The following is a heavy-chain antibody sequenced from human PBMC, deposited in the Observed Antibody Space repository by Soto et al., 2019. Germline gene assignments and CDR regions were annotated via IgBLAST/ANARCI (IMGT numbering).Heavy chain of an antibody. CDR3: ARGLSHYYDYYYGMDV. CDR1: GGSFSGYY. D-gene: IGHD1-26*01. CDR2: INHSGST. Sequence: SETLSLTCAVYGGSFSGYYWSWIRQPPGKGLEWIGEINHSGSTNYNPSLKSRVTISVDTSKNQFSLKLSSVTAADTAVYYCARGLSHYYDYYYGMDVWGQGTTVTVSS. J-gene: IGHJ6*02. V-gene: IGHV4-34*01.